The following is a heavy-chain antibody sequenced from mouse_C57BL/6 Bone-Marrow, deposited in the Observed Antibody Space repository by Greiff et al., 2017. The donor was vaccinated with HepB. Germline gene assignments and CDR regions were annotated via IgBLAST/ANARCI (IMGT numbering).Heavy chain of an antibody. Sequence: VQLQQSGPVLVKPGASVKMSCKASGYAFTNYLIEWVKQRPGQGLEWIGVINPGSGGTNYNEKFKGKATLTADKSSSTAYMQLSSLTSEDSAVYFCARPYYYGSSYPWFAYWGQGTLVTVSA. J-gene: IGHJ3*01. D-gene: IGHD1-1*01. CDR3: ARPYYYGSSYPWFAY. V-gene: IGHV1-54*01. CDR2: INPGSGGT. CDR1: GYAFTNYL.